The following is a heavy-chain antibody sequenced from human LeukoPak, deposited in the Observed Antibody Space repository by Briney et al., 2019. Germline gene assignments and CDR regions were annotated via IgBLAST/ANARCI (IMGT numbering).Heavy chain of an antibody. Sequence: SETLSLTCTVSGGSIGSSSYYWGWIRQPPGKGLEWIASIYYSGSTYYNPSLKSRVTISIDTSKNQFSLKLSSVSAADAAVYYCARNILGYSYGHFDYWGQGTLVTVSS. CDR3: ARNILGYSYGHFDY. CDR2: IYYSGST. CDR1: GGSIGSSSYY. V-gene: IGHV4-39*07. J-gene: IGHJ4*02. D-gene: IGHD5-18*01.